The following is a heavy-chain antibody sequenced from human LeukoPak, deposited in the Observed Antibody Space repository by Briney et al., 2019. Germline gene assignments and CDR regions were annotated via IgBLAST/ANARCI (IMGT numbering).Heavy chain of an antibody. V-gene: IGHV1-18*01. J-gene: IGHJ4*02. D-gene: IGHD1-26*01. CDR1: GGTFSNSS. Sequence: ASVKVSCKVSGGTFSNSSINWVRQATGQGLEWMGWISGYNGNTNYVHKFKGRVTMTTDTSTSTAYMDLRSLRSDDTAVYYCARDQGGNDYNDYWGQGTLVTVPS. CDR3: ARDQGGNDYNDY. CDR2: ISGYNGNT.